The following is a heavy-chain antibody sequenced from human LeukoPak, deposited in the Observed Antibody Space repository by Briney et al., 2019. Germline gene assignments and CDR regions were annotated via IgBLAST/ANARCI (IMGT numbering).Heavy chain of an antibody. CDR3: AKSAIIEAGVTIFGVAPLPPHFDY. Sequence: PGGSLRFSCAASGFTFSSYAMSWVRQAPGKGLEWVSGISGSGGSTYYADSVKGRFTISRDNSKNTLYLQMNSLRAEDTAVYYCAKSAIIEAGVTIFGVAPLPPHFDYWGQGTLVTVSS. V-gene: IGHV3-23*01. CDR2: ISGSGGST. CDR1: GFTFSSYA. J-gene: IGHJ4*02. D-gene: IGHD3-3*01.